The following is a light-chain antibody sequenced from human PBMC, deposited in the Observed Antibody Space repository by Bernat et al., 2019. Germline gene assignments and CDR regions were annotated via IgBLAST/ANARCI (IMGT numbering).Light chain of an antibody. J-gene: IGLJ3*02. CDR1: NSNIGNNY. Sequence: QSVVTQPPSVSAAPGQAVTISCSGSNSNIGNNYVSWYQQLPGKAPKLRISENTKRPSGIPDRFSGSKSGTSATLGITGLQTGDEADYYCATWDTSLGAGVFGGGTRLTVL. CDR2: ENT. CDR3: ATWDTSLGAGV. V-gene: IGLV1-51*02.